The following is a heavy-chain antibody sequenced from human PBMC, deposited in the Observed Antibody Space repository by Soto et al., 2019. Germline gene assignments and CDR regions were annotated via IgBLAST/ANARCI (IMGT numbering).Heavy chain of an antibody. CDR2: IWYDGSAT. J-gene: IGHJ4*02. V-gene: IGHV3-33*01. CDR3: ARDIAVRRIDE. Sequence: QVQLVQSGGGVVQPGKSLRLSCGASGFTFSLYGMHWVRQAPGKGLEWVSFIWYDGSATYYGDSVKGRFTISKDDSTNTLYLQMNRMRGEDTAVYYCARDIAVRRIDEWGQGTLVTVAS. D-gene: IGHD6-6*01. CDR1: GFTFSLYG.